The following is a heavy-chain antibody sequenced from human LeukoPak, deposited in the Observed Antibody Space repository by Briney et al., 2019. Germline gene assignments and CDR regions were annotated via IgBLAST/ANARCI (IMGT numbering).Heavy chain of an antibody. CDR1: GGSISTTAYY. V-gene: IGHV4-39*01. Sequence: SETLSLTCTVSGGSISTTAYYWGWIRQPPGTRLERIGIIYYGSTYYNPSLQGRITISMDTSKSQFSLNLNSVTAADTAVYYCARRDYYGYFDYWGQGTQVAVSS. D-gene: IGHD3-10*01. J-gene: IGHJ4*02. CDR3: ARRDYYGYFDY. CDR2: IYYGST.